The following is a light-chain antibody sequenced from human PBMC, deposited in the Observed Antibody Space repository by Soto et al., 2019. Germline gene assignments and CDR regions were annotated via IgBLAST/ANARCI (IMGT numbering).Light chain of an antibody. CDR1: SSNIGRNY. J-gene: IGLJ3*02. CDR3: AAWDDNRSGHWV. V-gene: IGLV1-47*01. Sequence: QSVLTQPPSASATPGQGVTISCSGGSSNIGRNYVYWYQQLPGTAPKLLIYRSNLRPAGVPDRFSGSKSGTSASLAISGLRSEDEADYYCAAWDDNRSGHWVFGGGTQLTVL. CDR2: RSN.